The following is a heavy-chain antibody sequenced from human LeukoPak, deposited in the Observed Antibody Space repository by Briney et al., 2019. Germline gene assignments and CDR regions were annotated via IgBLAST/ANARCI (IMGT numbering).Heavy chain of an antibody. Sequence: PGGSLRLSCAASGFTFSSYAMSWVRQAPGKGLEWVSAISGSGGSTYYADSVKGRFTISRDNSKNTLYLQMNSLRAEDTAVYYCTTGGGRGYCSSTSCYYFDYWGQGTLVTVSS. CDR3: TTGGGRGYCSSTSCYYFDY. V-gene: IGHV3-23*01. CDR2: ISGSGGST. CDR1: GFTFSSYA. J-gene: IGHJ4*02. D-gene: IGHD2-2*01.